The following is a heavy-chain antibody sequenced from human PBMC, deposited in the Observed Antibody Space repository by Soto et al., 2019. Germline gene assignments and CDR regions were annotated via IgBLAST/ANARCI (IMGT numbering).Heavy chain of an antibody. J-gene: IGHJ5*02. V-gene: IGHV4-59*01. CDR3: ARVHGDYDYVWGSYRSNWFDP. D-gene: IGHD3-16*02. Sequence: SETLSLTCTVSGGSISSYYWSWIRQPPGKGLEWIGYIYYSGSTNYNPSLKSRVTISVDTSKNQFSLKLSSVTAADTAVYYCARVHGDYDYVWGSYRSNWFDPWGQGTLVTVSS. CDR2: IYYSGST. CDR1: GGSISSYY.